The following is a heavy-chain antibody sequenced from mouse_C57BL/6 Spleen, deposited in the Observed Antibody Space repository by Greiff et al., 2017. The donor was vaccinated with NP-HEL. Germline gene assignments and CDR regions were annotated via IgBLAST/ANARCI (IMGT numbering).Heavy chain of an antibody. V-gene: IGHV2-2*01. Sequence: VHLVESGPGLVQPSQSLSITCTVSGFSLTSYGVHWVRQSPGKGLEWLGVIWSGGSTDYNAAFISRLSISKDNSKSQVFFKMNSLQADDTAIYYCARNPLYYYGSSYGAMDYWGQGTSVTVSS. D-gene: IGHD1-1*01. J-gene: IGHJ4*01. CDR3: ARNPLYYYGSSYGAMDY. CDR2: IWSGGST. CDR1: GFSLTSYG.